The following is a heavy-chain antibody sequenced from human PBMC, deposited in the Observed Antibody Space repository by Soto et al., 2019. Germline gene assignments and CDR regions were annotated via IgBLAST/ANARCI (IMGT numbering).Heavy chain of an antibody. V-gene: IGHV4-59*08. CDR2: VHHSWGS. CDR3: ALQGFGALHARVAV. D-gene: IGHD3-10*01. J-gene: IGHJ6*02. Sequence: QVQLQESGPGLVKPSETLSLSCTVSGGSISSYYWSWIRQPPGKGMEWIGYVHHSWGSTYNPSLQGRVALSLDTSKSQFSLKLTSVTATDTAVYYCALQGFGALHARVAVGGQGPKVTVSS. CDR1: GGSISSYY.